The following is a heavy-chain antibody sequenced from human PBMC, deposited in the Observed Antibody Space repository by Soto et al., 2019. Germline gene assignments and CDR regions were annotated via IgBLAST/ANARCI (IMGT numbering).Heavy chain of an antibody. CDR1: GYDFTSYG. J-gene: IGHJ3*02. CDR3: ARGRIVASIHDAFEI. V-gene: IGHV1-18*01. D-gene: IGHD2-21*01. CDR2: ISAYNGKR. Sequence: QGQLLQSGDEVKKPGASVRVSCRASGYDFTSYGISWVRQAPGQGLEWVSWISAYNGKRDTAQKVQGRVTMSLDTSTDTAHMVLGDLTSADTAVYYCARGRIVASIHDAFEIWGQGTMVAVSS.